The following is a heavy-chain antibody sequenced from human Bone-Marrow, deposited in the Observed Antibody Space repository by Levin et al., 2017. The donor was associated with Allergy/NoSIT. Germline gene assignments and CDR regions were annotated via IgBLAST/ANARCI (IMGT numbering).Heavy chain of an antibody. CDR3: ARQGYCSAGRCHGF. CDR1: GISIRTYF. V-gene: IGHV4-59*08. CDR2: VYDSGST. J-gene: IGHJ4*01. D-gene: IGHD2-15*01. Sequence: SQTLSLTCSVSGISIRTYFWSWIRQPPGKGLEWIGYVYDSGSTDYNPSLKSRVTISADTSKNQFSLKLTSVTAADTAVYYCARQGYCSAGRCHGFWGRGILVTV.